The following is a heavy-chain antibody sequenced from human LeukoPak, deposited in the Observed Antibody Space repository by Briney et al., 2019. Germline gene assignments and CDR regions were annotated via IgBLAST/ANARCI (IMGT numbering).Heavy chain of an antibody. D-gene: IGHD5-18*01. CDR2: IYYSGST. Sequence: SEALSLTCTVSGGSISSYYWSLIRQPPGKGLEWIGYIYYSGSTNYNPSLKSRVTISVDTSENQFSLKLSSVTAADTAVYYCARSSIDVDTAMVLNAFDIWGQGTMVTVSS. CDR1: GGSISSYY. CDR3: ARSSIDVDTAMVLNAFDI. V-gene: IGHV4-59*12. J-gene: IGHJ3*02.